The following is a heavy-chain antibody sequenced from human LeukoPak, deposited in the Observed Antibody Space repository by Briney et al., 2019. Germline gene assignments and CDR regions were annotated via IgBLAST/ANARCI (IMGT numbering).Heavy chain of an antibody. CDR3: GRSHIVVVVAAPNY. V-gene: IGHV1-3*01. CDR2: INAGNGNT. D-gene: IGHD2-15*01. Sequence: ASVKVSCKASGYTFTSYAMHWVRQAPGQRLEWMGWINAGNGNTKYSQKFQGRVTITRDTSASTAYMELSSLRSEDTGVYYCGRSHIVVVVAAPNYWGQGTLVTVSS. CDR1: GYTFTSYA. J-gene: IGHJ4*02.